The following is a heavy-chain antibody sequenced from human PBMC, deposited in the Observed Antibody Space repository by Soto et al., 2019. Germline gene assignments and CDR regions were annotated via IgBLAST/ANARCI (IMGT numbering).Heavy chain of an antibody. V-gene: IGHV4-59*08. Sequence: PSETLSLTCTVSGGSISSYYWSWIRQPPGKGLECIGYIYYSGSTNYNPSLKSRVTISVDTSKNQFSLKMPSVTAADTAVYYCARSSGYVPGGYWSQGILVTVSS. J-gene: IGHJ4*02. CDR2: IYYSGST. CDR3: ARSSGYVPGGY. D-gene: IGHD5-12*01. CDR1: GGSISSYY.